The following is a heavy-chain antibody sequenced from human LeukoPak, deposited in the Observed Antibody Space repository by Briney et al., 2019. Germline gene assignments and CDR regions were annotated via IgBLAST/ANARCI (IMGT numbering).Heavy chain of an antibody. CDR3: ARGEYSSSLFYYYYMDV. V-gene: IGHV1-8*01. J-gene: IGHJ6*03. CDR1: GYTFTSYD. CDR2: MNPNSGNT. D-gene: IGHD6-6*01. Sequence: GASVKVSCKASGYTFTSYDINWVRQATGQGLEWMGWMNPNSGNTGYAQKFQGRVTTTRNTSISTAYMELSSLRSEDTAVYYCARGEYSSSLFYYYYMDVWGKGTTVTVSS.